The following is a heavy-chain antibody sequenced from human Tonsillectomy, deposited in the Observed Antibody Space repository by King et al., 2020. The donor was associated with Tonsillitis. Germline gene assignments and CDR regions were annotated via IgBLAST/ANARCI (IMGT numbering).Heavy chain of an antibody. CDR3: AKGVLVWFGELLDFFDY. J-gene: IGHJ4*02. V-gene: IGHV3-23*04. CDR1: GFTFSNYA. CDR2: ISGSGGST. D-gene: IGHD3-10*01. Sequence: VQLVESGRGLVQPGGSLRLSCAASGFTFSNYAMSWVRQAPGKGLEWVSAISGSGGSTYYADYVKGRFTISRANSKNMLYLQMKSLGAEDKAVYYCAKGVLVWFGELLDFFDYWGQGTLVTVSS.